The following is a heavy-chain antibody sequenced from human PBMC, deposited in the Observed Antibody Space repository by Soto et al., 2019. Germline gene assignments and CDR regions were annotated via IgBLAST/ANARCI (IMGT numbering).Heavy chain of an antibody. Sequence: SETLSLTCTVSGGSISSGGYYWSWIRQHPGKGLEWIGYIYYSGSTYYNPSLKSRVTISVDTSKIQFSLKLSSVTAADTAVYYCARESIAARPGRDAFDIWGQGTMVTVSS. V-gene: IGHV4-31*03. CDR1: GGSISSGGYY. CDR2: IYYSGST. J-gene: IGHJ3*02. D-gene: IGHD6-6*01. CDR3: ARESIAARPGRDAFDI.